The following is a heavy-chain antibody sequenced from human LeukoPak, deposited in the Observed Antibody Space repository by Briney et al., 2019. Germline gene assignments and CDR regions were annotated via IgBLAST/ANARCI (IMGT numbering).Heavy chain of an antibody. CDR2: IYYSGST. CDR3: ARLSQGYGDYNRYFDY. V-gene: IGHV4-39*07. Sequence: SETLSLTCTVSGGSISSSSYYWGWIRQPPGKGLEWIGSIYYSGSTYYNPSLKSRVTISVDTSKNQFSLKLSSVTAADTAVYYCARLSQGYGDYNRYFDYWGQGTLVTVSS. CDR1: GGSISSSSYY. J-gene: IGHJ4*03. D-gene: IGHD4-17*01.